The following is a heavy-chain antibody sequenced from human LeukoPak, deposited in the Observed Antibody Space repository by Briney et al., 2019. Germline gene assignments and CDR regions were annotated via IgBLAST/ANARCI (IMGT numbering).Heavy chain of an antibody. CDR1: GGSVSSYY. D-gene: IGHD6-19*01. CDR3: ARLRRHSSDWYADDY. Sequence: SETLSLTCTVSGGSVSSYYWSWIRQSAGKGLEWIGRISISDGTNFNPSLKSRVSMSVDASRNQFSLKLTSVTAADTAVYYCARLRRHSSDWYADDYWGQGTLVTVSS. J-gene: IGHJ4*02. CDR2: ISISDGT. V-gene: IGHV4-4*07.